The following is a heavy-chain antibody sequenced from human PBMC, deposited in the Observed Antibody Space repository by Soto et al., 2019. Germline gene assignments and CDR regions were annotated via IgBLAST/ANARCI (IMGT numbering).Heavy chain of an antibody. V-gene: IGHV3-23*01. CDR1: GFTFSSYA. Sequence: EVQLLESGGGLVQPGGSLRLSCAASGFTFSSYAMSWVRQAPGKGLEWVSAISGSGGSTYYADSVKGRFTISRDNSKNTLYLQMNSLRAADTAVYYCAKDIVVVPAAEGGWFDPWGQGTLVTVSS. CDR3: AKDIVVVPAAEGGWFDP. CDR2: ISGSGGST. D-gene: IGHD2-2*01. J-gene: IGHJ5*02.